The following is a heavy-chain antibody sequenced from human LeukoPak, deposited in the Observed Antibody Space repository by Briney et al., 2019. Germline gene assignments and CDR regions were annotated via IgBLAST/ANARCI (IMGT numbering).Heavy chain of an antibody. D-gene: IGHD2-2*01. CDR1: GGSISSGSYY. Sequence: PSETLSLTCTVSGGSISSGSYYWSWIRQPAGKGLEWIGRIYTSGSTNYNPSLKSRVTISVDTSKNQFSLKLSSVTAADTAVYYCARVRRGSTSPRWFDPWGQGTLVTVSS. V-gene: IGHV4-61*02. CDR3: ARVRRGSTSPRWFDP. J-gene: IGHJ5*02. CDR2: IYTSGST.